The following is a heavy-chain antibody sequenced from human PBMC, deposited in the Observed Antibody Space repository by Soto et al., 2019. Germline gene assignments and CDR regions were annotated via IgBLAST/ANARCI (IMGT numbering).Heavy chain of an antibody. V-gene: IGHV4-31*03. J-gene: IGHJ5*02. CDR1: GGSISSGDYY. D-gene: IGHD3-3*01. Sequence: QVQLQESGPGLVKPSQTLSLTCTVSGGSISSGDYYWSWIRQHPAKGLEWIGYIYYSGSTYYNPSLKSRVTISVDTSKNPFSLKLSAVTAADTAVYYCARWWSGSRQGFDPWGQGTLVTVSS. CDR3: ARWWSGSRQGFDP. CDR2: IYYSGST.